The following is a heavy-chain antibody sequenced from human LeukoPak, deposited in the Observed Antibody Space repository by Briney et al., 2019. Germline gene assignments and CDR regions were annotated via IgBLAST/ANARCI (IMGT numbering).Heavy chain of an antibody. CDR2: FFASGGT. V-gene: IGHV3-53*05. CDR1: GFSVSSNY. CDR3: ARVSVRNYYYDTNGYFDY. J-gene: IGHJ4*02. Sequence: PGGSLRLSCEASGFSVSSNYMSWVRQAPGKGLEGVSVFFASGGTFYTDSVKGRFTISRDTSTSTAYMELRSLRSDDTAVYYCARVSVRNYYYDTNGYFDYWGQGTLVTVSS. D-gene: IGHD3-22*01.